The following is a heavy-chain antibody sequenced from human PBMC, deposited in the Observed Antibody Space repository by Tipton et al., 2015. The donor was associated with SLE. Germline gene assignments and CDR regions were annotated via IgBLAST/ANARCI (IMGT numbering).Heavy chain of an antibody. Sequence: TLSLTCAVYGGSFSGYYWSWIRQPPGKGLEWIGEINHSGSTNYNPSLKSRVTISVDTSKNQFSLKLSSATAADTAVYYCARGGGIAARRGGDYWGQGTLVTVSS. J-gene: IGHJ4*02. CDR3: ARGGGIAARRGGDY. CDR1: GGSFSGYY. CDR2: INHSGST. V-gene: IGHV4-34*01. D-gene: IGHD6-6*01.